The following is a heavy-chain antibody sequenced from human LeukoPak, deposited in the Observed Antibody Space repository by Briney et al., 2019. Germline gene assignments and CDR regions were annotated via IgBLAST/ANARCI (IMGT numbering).Heavy chain of an antibody. CDR1: GGSISSYY. CDR2: IYYSGST. D-gene: IGHD2-2*02. CDR3: ARGYCSSTSCYRITYGDAFDI. V-gene: IGHV4-59*08. Sequence: SETLSLTCTVSGGSISSYYWTWIRQPPGKGLEWIGYIYYSGSTNYNPSLKSRVTISVDTSKTQFSLKLSSVTAADTAVYYCARGYCSSTSCYRITYGDAFDIWGQGTMVTLSS. J-gene: IGHJ3*02.